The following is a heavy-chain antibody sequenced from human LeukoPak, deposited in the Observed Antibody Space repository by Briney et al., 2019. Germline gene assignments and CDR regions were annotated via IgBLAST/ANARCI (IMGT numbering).Heavy chain of an antibody. J-gene: IGHJ6*02. CDR1: GFTFSSNA. V-gene: IGHV3-23*01. CDR2: ISVSGSRA. Sequence: GGSLRLSCAASGFTFSSNAMSWVRQAPGKGLEWVSVISVSGSRAYYADFVKGRFTVSRDNSKNTVLLQMNSRRVEDTAVYYCTKDHDGMHAWGQGTTVTVSS. CDR3: TKDHDGMHA.